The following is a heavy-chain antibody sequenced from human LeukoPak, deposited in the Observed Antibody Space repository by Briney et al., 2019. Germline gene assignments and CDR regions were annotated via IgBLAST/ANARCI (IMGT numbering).Heavy chain of an antibody. CDR2: IYYSGST. J-gene: IGHJ4*02. V-gene: IGHV4-59*01. CDR1: GGSISSYY. D-gene: IGHD3-16*02. CDR3: ARGDYDYVWGSYRPSESQYFDY. Sequence: PSQTLSLTCTVSGGSISSYYWSWIRQPPGKGLEWIGYIYYSGSTNYNPSLKSRVTISVDTSKNQFSLKLSSVTAADTAVYYCARGDYDYVWGSYRPSESQYFDYWGQGTLVTVSS.